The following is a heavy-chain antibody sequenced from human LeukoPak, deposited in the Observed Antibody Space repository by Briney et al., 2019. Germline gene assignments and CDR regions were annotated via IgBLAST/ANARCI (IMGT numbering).Heavy chain of an antibody. CDR2: IYSSGST. V-gene: IGHV4-61*09. D-gene: IGHD4-17*01. CDR3: ARYFRLRTDDGDYIGLFDY. Sequence: SQTLSLTCTVSGGSISSGGYYWSWIWQPPGKGLDWIGHIYSSGSTTYNPFLKSRVTISLDMSKNQFSLNLTSVTAADTAMYYCARYFRLRTDDGDYIGLFDYWGQGPLVPVSS. CDR1: GGSISSGGYY. J-gene: IGHJ4*02.